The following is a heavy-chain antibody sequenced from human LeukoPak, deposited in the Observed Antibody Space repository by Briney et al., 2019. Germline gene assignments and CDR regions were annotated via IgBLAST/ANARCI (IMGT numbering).Heavy chain of an antibody. D-gene: IGHD6-13*01. CDR1: GFTFSSYA. CDR3: AKGSLGSWYFFDY. J-gene: IGHJ4*02. V-gene: IGHV3-23*01. CDR2: ISGSGGNT. Sequence: GESLRVSCAASGFTFSSYAMSWVRQAPGKGPEWVSTISGSGGNTYYADSVKGRFTISRDNSKNTLWLQMNSLRAEDTALYYCAKGSLGSWYFFDYWGQGTLVTVSS.